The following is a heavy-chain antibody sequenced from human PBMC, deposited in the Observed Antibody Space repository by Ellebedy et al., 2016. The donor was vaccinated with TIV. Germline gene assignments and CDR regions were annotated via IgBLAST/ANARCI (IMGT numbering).Heavy chain of an antibody. CDR2: IWYDGSNK. CDR1: GFTFSSYG. Sequence: GGSLRLXXAASGFTFSSYGMHWVRQAPGKGLEWVAVIWYDGSNKYYADSVKGRFTISRDNSKNTLYLQMNSLRAEDTAVYYCARGLGSSGWTEVEYFQHWGQGTLVTVSS. V-gene: IGHV3-33*01. J-gene: IGHJ1*01. D-gene: IGHD6-19*01. CDR3: ARGLGSSGWTEVEYFQH.